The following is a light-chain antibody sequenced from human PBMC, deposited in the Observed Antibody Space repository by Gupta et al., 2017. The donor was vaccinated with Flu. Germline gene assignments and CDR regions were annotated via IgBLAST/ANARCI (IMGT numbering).Light chain of an antibody. CDR2: SNN. J-gene: IGLJ1*01. V-gene: IGLV1-44*01. CDR1: SSNIGSNT. Sequence: QSVLTQPPSASGTPGQRVTISCSGSSSNIGSNTVNWYQQLPGTAPKLLIYSNNQRPSGVPDRFSGSKSGTAASVAISGLQAEDEADYYCAAWDDSRNGYVFGTGTKVTVL. CDR3: AAWDDSRNGYV.